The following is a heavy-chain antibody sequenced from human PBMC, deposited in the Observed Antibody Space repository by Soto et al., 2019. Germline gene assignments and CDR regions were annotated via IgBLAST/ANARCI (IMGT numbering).Heavy chain of an antibody. D-gene: IGHD4-4*01. Sequence: SETLSLTCAVYGGSFSGYYWSWIRQPPGKGLEWIGEINHSGSTNYNPSLKSRVTISVDTSKNQFSLKLSSVTAADTAVYYCARTGSNYGPYYYGMDVWGQGTTVTVSS. CDR1: GGSFSGYY. V-gene: IGHV4-34*01. J-gene: IGHJ6*02. CDR3: ARTGSNYGPYYYGMDV. CDR2: INHSGST.